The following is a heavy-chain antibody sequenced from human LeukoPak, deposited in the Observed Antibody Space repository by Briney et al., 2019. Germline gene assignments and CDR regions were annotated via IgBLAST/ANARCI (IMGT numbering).Heavy chain of an antibody. Sequence: ASVKVSCKASGYTFTGYYMHWVRQAPGQGLEWMGWINSNSGGTNYAQKFQGRITMTRDTSISTAYMELSRLRSDDTAVYYCARDGVVVVPAAPFDYWGQGTLVTVSS. CDR1: GYTFTGYY. CDR3: ARDGVVVVPAAPFDY. J-gene: IGHJ4*02. CDR2: INSNSGGT. D-gene: IGHD2-2*01. V-gene: IGHV1-2*02.